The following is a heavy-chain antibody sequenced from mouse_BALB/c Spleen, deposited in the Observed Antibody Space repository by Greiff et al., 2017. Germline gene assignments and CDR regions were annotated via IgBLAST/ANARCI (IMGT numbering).Heavy chain of an antibody. Sequence: VQLQQSGAELAKPGASVKMSCKASGYTFTSYWMHWVKQRPGQGLEWIGYINPSTGYTEYNQKFKDKATLTADKSSSTAYMQLSSLTSEDSEVYYCARFLYYYGSSYGYFDVWGAGTTVTVSS. D-gene: IGHD1-1*01. CDR2: INPSTGYT. CDR1: GYTFTSYW. V-gene: IGHV1-7*01. J-gene: IGHJ1*01. CDR3: ARFLYYYGSSYGYFDV.